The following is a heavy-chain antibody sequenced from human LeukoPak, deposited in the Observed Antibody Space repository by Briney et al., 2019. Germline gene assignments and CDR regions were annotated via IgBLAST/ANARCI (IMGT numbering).Heavy chain of an antibody. CDR2: IIPILGIA. CDR1: GGTFSSYA. CDR3: AAEYSSSLNPNYYMDV. Sequence: ASVKVSCKASGGTFSSYAISWVRQAPGQGLEWMGRIIPILGIANYAQKFQGRVTITTDESTSTAYMELSSLRSEDTAVYYCAAEYSSSLNPNYYMDVWGKGTTVTVSS. V-gene: IGHV1-69*04. D-gene: IGHD6-6*01. J-gene: IGHJ6*03.